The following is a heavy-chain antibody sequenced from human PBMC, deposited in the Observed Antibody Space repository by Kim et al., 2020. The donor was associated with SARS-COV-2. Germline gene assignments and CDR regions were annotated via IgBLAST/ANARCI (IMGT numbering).Heavy chain of an antibody. Sequence: GGSLRLSCAASGFTFSSYSMNWVRQAPGKGLEWVSSISSSSSYIYYADSVKGRFTISRDNAKNSLYLQMNSLRAEDTAVYYCARAQVEGYYDILTGYLGSQELYYFDYWGQGTLVTLSS. CDR3: ARAQVEGYYDILTGYLGSQELYYFDY. J-gene: IGHJ4*02. CDR2: ISSSSSYI. D-gene: IGHD3-9*01. CDR1: GFTFSSYS. V-gene: IGHV3-21*01.